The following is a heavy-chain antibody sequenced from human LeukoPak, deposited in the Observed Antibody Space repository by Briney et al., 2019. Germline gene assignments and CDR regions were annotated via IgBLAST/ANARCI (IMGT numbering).Heavy chain of an antibody. Sequence: SETLSLTCTVPGGSISSYYWSWIRQPPGKGLEWIGYIYYSGSTNYNPSLKSRVTISVDTSKNQFSLKLSSVTAADTAVYYCARHYPSGTYYYDSRPPRDAFDIWGQGTMVTVSS. CDR1: GGSISSYY. CDR3: ARHYPSGTYYYDSRPPRDAFDI. J-gene: IGHJ3*02. V-gene: IGHV4-59*08. CDR2: IYYSGST. D-gene: IGHD3-22*01.